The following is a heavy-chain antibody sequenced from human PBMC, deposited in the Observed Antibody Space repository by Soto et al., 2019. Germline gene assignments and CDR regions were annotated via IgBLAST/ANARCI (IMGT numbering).Heavy chain of an antibody. CDR3: ATEPPATRHGMDV. CDR1: GFTVSSNY. V-gene: IGHV3-53*02. Sequence: EVQLVETGGGLIQPGGSLRLSCAASGFTVSSNYMSWVRQAPGKGLEWVSVIYSGGSTYYADYVRGRFTISRDNSKNTLLLQMKSLRAEDKSVDYWATEPPATRHGMDVWGQGTTVTVSS. J-gene: IGHJ6*02. CDR2: IYSGGST.